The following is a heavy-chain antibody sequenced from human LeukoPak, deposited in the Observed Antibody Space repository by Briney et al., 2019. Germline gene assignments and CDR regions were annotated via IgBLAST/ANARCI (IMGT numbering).Heavy chain of an antibody. CDR1: GGSFSGYY. D-gene: IGHD1-1*01. V-gene: IGHV4-34*01. J-gene: IGHJ6*03. Sequence: PSETLSLTCAVCGGSFSGYYWSWIRQPPGKGLEWMGEINHSGSTNYNPSLKSRVTISVDTSKNQFSLKLSSVTAADTAVYYCARRTGTLYMDVWGKGTTVTVSS. CDR2: INHSGST. CDR3: ARRTGTLYMDV.